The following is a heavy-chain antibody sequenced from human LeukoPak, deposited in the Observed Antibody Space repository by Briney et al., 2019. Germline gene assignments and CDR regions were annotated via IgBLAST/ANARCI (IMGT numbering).Heavy chain of an antibody. CDR1: GFTVSSNY. D-gene: IGHD2-2*01. V-gene: IGHV3-53*01. CDR2: IYSGGST. CDR3: ARVVPAAKNYYYYGMDV. Sequence: GGSLRVSCAASGFTVSSNYMSWVRQAPGKGLEGVSVIYSGGSTYYADSVKGRFTISRDNSKNTLYLQMNSLRAEDTAVYYCARVVPAAKNYYYYGMDVWGPGTTVTASS. J-gene: IGHJ6*02.